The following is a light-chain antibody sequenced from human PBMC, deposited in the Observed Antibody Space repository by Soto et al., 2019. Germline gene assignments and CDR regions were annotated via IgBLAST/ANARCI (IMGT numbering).Light chain of an antibody. J-gene: IGKJ1*01. CDR2: AAS. CDR1: QSITTY. CDR3: QQCYSSPRT. V-gene: IGKV1-39*01. Sequence: DLQMTQSPSTLSASVGDRVTITCRASQSITTYVNWYQQKLGKAPTLLIYAASSLQIGVPSRFSGSGSGTDFTLTISSLQPEDFATYFCQQCYSSPRTFGQGTKVEI.